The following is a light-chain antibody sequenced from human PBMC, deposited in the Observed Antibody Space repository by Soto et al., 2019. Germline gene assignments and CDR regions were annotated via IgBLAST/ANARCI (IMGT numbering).Light chain of an antibody. V-gene: IGKV3-20*01. J-gene: IGKJ1*01. Sequence: DIVLTQSPGTLSLSPGERANLSCRASQSVNSDFLAWYQQKPGQAPSLLIYGASSRAPGIPDRFTGSGSGTDFSLTISRLEPEDFAVYYCQQYGISPWTFGQGTKVEIK. CDR1: QSVNSDF. CDR3: QQYGISPWT. CDR2: GAS.